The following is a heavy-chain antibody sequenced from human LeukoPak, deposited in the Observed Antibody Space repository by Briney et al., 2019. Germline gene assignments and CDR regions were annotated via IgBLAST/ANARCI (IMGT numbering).Heavy chain of an antibody. V-gene: IGHV4-34*01. CDR1: GGSFSGYY. J-gene: IGHJ6*02. Sequence: SETLSLTCAVYGGSFSGYYWSWIRQPPGKGLEWIGEINHSGSTNYNPSLKSRVTISVDTSKNQFSLKLSSVTAADTAVYYCARAAYYYDSSGPVDVWGQGTTVTVSS. CDR2: INHSGST. D-gene: IGHD3-22*01. CDR3: ARAAYYYDSSGPVDV.